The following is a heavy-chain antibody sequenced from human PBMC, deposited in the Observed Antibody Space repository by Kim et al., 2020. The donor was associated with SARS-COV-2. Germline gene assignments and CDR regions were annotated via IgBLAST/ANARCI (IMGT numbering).Heavy chain of an antibody. V-gene: IGHV3-7*03. CDR1: GFSFSKHW. D-gene: IGHD6-13*01. CDR3: AYWGSSWGFDY. Sequence: GGSLRLSCAASGFSFSKHWMSWVRQAPGKGLEWVVNIKEDGSDKYYVGSVKGRFTISKDNAKNSLYLQMDSLRAEDTAVYYCAYWGSSWGFDYWGQGTLVTVSS. CDR2: IKEDGSDK. J-gene: IGHJ4*02.